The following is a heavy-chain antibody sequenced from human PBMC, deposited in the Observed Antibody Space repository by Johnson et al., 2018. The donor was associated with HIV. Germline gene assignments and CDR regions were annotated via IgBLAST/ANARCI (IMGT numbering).Heavy chain of an antibody. D-gene: IGHD2-21*01. CDR2: ISWNSDRV. Sequence: VQLVESGGGVVQPGRSLRLSCAASGFTLSTYGMHWVRQAPGKGLEWVSGISWNSDRVAYADSVQGRFTISRANAKNSLYLQMNSLRPEDTALYYCAKPVQLVRGAFDIWGQGTMVTVSS. V-gene: IGHV3-9*01. CDR1: GFTLSTYG. J-gene: IGHJ3*02. CDR3: AKPVQLVRGAFDI.